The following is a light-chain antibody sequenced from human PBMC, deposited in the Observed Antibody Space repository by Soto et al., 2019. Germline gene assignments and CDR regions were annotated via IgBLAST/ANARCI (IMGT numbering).Light chain of an antibody. CDR2: AAS. CDR3: QHSYRTPSIT. Sequence: DIQMNQSPSSLSAFVGDRVTITCRASESISRHLNWYQQKPGKAPKLLIYAASSLQNGVPSRFSGGGSGTDFTLTISNLQPADFATYYCQHSYRTPSITLGQGTRLEIK. J-gene: IGKJ5*01. V-gene: IGKV1-39*01. CDR1: ESISRH.